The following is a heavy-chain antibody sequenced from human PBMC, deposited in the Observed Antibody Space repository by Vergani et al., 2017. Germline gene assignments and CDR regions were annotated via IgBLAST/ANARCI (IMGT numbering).Heavy chain of an antibody. J-gene: IGHJ4*02. Sequence: QVQLQQWGAGLLKPSETLSLTCAVYGGSFSGYYWSWIRQPPGKGLEWIGEINHSGSTNYNPSLKSRVTISVDTSKNQFSLKLSSVTAADTAVYYFARRQYSGSYTDRRRRNIFDYWGQGTLVTVSS. V-gene: IGHV4-34*01. D-gene: IGHD1-26*01. CDR3: ARRQYSGSYTDRRRRNIFDY. CDR2: INHSGST. CDR1: GGSFSGYY.